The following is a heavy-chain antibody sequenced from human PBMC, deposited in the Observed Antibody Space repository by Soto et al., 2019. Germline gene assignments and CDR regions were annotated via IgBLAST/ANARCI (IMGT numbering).Heavy chain of an antibody. CDR2: IFYSGST. J-gene: IGHJ6*02. V-gene: IGHV4-39*01. CDR3: ARHSLSVLVIPARDYGMDV. CDR1: GGSISSTNYY. Sequence: QLQLQESGPGLVKPSETLSLTCTVSGGSISSTNYYWAWIRQPPGKGLEWIGNIFYSGSTYSNPSLKNRVTISVDTSKNQFSLKLSSVTAPDTAVYYCARHSLSVLVIPARDYGMDVWGQGTTVTVSS. D-gene: IGHD2-2*01.